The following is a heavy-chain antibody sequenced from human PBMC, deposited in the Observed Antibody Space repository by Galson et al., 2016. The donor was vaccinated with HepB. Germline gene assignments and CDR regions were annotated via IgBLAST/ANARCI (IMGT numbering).Heavy chain of an antibody. D-gene: IGHD1-20*01. CDR1: GDSIATSYYY. V-gene: IGHV4-39*07. CDR3: ASLTNWKYYFDN. Sequence: SETLSLTCVVSGDSIATSYYYWGWVRQPPGKGLEWIANNYYTGSPYYNPSLKSRVTISLDTSRNQFSLTMRSVTAADTAVYYCASLTNWKYYFDNWGPGTLVTVSS. J-gene: IGHJ4*02. CDR2: NYYTGSP.